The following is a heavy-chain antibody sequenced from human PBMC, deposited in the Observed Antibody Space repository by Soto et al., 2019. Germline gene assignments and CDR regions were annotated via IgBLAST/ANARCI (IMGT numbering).Heavy chain of an antibody. Sequence: ASVKVSCKASGYTFTGYGISWVRQAPGQGLEWMGWISAYNGNTNYAQKLQGRVTMTTDTSTSTAYMELRSLRSDDTAVYYCARDIVVVVAAHDAFGIWGQGKMVTVSS. D-gene: IGHD2-15*01. CDR3: ARDIVVVVAAHDAFGI. CDR2: ISAYNGNT. V-gene: IGHV1-18*01. J-gene: IGHJ3*02. CDR1: GYTFTGYG.